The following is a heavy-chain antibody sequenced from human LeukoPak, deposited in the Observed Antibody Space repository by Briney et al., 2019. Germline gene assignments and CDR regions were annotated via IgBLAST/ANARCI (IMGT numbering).Heavy chain of an antibody. D-gene: IGHD2-2*03. V-gene: IGHV3-74*01. Sequence: GGSLRLSCAGSEFSFSSYWMHWVRQPPEKGLEWVFSIKSDGSATAYADSVKGRFSMSTDSAKYTASLHMNSLRVEDTAMYYCAMDINGDLFHVWGQGTPVTVSS. CDR3: AMDINGDLFHV. CDR1: EFSFSSYW. J-gene: IGHJ4*02. CDR2: IKSDGSAT.